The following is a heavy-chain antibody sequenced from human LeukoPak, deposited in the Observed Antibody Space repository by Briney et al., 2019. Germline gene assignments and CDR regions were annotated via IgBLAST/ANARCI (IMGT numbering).Heavy chain of an antibody. J-gene: IGHJ3*02. V-gene: IGHV4-34*01. CDR1: GGSFSGYY. Sequence: SETLSLTCAVYGGSFSGYYWSWIRQPPGKGLEWIGEINHSGSTNYNPSLKSRVTISVDTSKNQFSLKLSSVTAADTAVYYCARHGPDCSSTSCQDDAFDIWGQGTMVTVSS. D-gene: IGHD2-2*01. CDR3: ARHGPDCSSTSCQDDAFDI. CDR2: INHSGST.